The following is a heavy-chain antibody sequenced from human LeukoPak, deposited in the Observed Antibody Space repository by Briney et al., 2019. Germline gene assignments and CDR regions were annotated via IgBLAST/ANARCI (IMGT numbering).Heavy chain of an antibody. CDR1: GFTFSDYA. CDR2: ISGNGGNT. V-gene: IGHV3-23*01. D-gene: IGHD3-10*01. Sequence: PGGSLRPSCAASGFTFSDYAMSWVRQAPGKGLEWVSLISGNGGNTYYADSVKGRFTVSRDNSKNTLYLQMSSLRAEDTAVYYCARRYGSETYYNPLFDYWGQGTLVTVSS. CDR3: ARRYGSETYYNPLFDY. J-gene: IGHJ4*02.